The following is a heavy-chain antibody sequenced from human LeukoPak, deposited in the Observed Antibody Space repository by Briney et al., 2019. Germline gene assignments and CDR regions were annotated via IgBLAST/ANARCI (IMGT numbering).Heavy chain of an antibody. D-gene: IGHD3-3*01. J-gene: IGHJ6*02. CDR1: GFTFSSHW. Sequence: GGSLRLSCAGSGFTFSSHWMNWVRQAPGKGLEWVASIKDDGSEKHFLDSVNGRFAISRDNAKNSLYLQMSSLRAEDTAVYYCARRGITISGVLVYHYSGLDVWGQGTTVTISS. V-gene: IGHV3-7*02. CDR3: ARRGITISGVLVYHYSGLDV. CDR2: IKDDGSEK.